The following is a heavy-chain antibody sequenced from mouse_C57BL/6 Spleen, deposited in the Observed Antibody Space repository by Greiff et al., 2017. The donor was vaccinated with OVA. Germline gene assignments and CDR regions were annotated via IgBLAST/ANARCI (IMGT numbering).Heavy chain of an antibody. CDR1: GYTFTSYW. Sequence: VQLQQPGAELVKPGASVKLSCKASGYTFTSYWMHWVKQRPGQGLEWIGMIHPNSGSTNYNEKFKSKATLTVDKSSSTAYMQLSSLTSEDTAVDYGASGGTAEATFYFDYWGQGTTLTVSS. D-gene: IGHD3-2*02. CDR2: IHPNSGST. J-gene: IGHJ2*01. CDR3: ASGGTAEATFYFDY. V-gene: IGHV1-64*01.